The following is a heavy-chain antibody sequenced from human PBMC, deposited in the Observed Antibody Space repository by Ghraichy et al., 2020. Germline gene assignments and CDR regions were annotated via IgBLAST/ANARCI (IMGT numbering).Heavy chain of an antibody. CDR1: GFTFNNCA. J-gene: IGHJ4*02. Sequence: GGSLRLSCAASGFTFNNCAMSWVRQAPGKGLEWVATISGSGISTYYADSVKGRFTISRDNSKSTLYLQMNSLRAEDRAVYYCAKAGASHEFSTFDYWGQGTLVTVSS. CDR3: AKAGASHEFSTFDY. D-gene: IGHD6-19*01. V-gene: IGHV3-23*01. CDR2: ISGSGIST.